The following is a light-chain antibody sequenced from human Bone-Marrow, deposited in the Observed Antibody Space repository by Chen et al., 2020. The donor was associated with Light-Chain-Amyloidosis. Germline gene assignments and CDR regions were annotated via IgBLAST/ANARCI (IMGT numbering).Light chain of an antibody. CDR1: QSVLYSSNNKNY. Sequence: DLVMSQSPDPLAVSLGERASINCKSSQSVLYSSNNKNYLAWYRQKPGQPPKLLIYWASTRQSGVPDRFSGSGSGTDFTLTINSLQAEDVAVYYCQQYYSNPWTFGQGTKVESK. CDR2: WAS. J-gene: IGKJ1*01. CDR3: QQYYSNPWT. V-gene: IGKV4-1*01.